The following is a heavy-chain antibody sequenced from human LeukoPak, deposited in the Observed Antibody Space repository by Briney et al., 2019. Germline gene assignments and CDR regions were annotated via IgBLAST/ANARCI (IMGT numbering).Heavy chain of an antibody. CDR1: GGSISSGDYY. CDR3: ARSYGDYDYAFDI. J-gene: IGHJ3*02. CDR2: IYYSGST. V-gene: IGHV4-30-4*08. Sequence: SQTLSLTCTVSGGSISSGDYYWSWIRQPPGKGLEWIGYIYYSGSTYYNPSLKSRVTISVDTSKNQSSLKLSSVTAADTAVYYCARSYGDYDYAFDIWGQGTMVTVSS. D-gene: IGHD4-17*01.